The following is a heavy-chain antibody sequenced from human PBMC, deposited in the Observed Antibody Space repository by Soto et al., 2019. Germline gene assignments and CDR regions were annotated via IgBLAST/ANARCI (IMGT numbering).Heavy chain of an antibody. D-gene: IGHD4-4*01. CDR2: ISNDGTKK. J-gene: IGHJ4*02. CDR1: GFAFTNYG. CDR3: ARDVAMPTGLGLGY. Sequence: AGGSLRLSCAASGFAFTNYGFHWVRQAPGKGLEWVAHISNDGTKKFYADSVKGRFTISRDNSETTVYLHLTSLRPDDTALFYCARDVAMPTGLGLGYWGQGTLVTVSS. V-gene: IGHV3-30*03.